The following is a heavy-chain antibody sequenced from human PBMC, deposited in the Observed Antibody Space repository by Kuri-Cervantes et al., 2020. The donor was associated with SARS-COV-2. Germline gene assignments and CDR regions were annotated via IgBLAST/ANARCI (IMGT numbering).Heavy chain of an antibody. J-gene: IGHJ6*04. CDR2: INPSGGST. Sequence: ASVLDSSKASGDTFTSYDINWVRQATGQGLEWMGIINPSGGSTSYAQKFQGRVTMTRDTSTSTVYMELSSLRSEDTAVYYCARGGSSSWYSYYYYGMDVWGKGTTVTVSS. CDR3: ARGGSSSWYSYYYYGMDV. CDR1: GDTFTSYD. V-gene: IGHV1-46*01. D-gene: IGHD6-13*01.